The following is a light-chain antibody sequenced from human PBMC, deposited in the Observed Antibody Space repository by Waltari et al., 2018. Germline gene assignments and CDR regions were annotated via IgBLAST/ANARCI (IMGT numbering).Light chain of an antibody. V-gene: IGLV2-23*01. J-gene: IGLJ3*02. CDR3: CSYAGPSTWV. CDR1: SSGVVGFHL. CDR2: EAT. Sequence: QSALTQPASVSGSPGQTITISCSGSSSGVVGFHLVSWYQQHPGLAPKLIIYEATKRPSGVSERFSGSKSAGAASLTISGLQVDDEGEYFCCSYAGPSTWVFGGGTKLTVL.